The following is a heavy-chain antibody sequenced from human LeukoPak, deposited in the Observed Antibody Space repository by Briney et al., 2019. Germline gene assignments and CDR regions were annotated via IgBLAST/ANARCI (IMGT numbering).Heavy chain of an antibody. CDR3: ARRLVAVAATRRYFDL. Sequence: SETLSLTCTVSGGSISSSSYYWGWIRQPPGKGLEWIGSIYYSGSTYYNPSLKSRVTISVETSKNQFSLKLSSVTAAGTAVYYCARRLVAVAATRRYFDLWGRGTLVTVSS. D-gene: IGHD6-19*01. V-gene: IGHV4-39*01. CDR1: GGSISSSSYY. J-gene: IGHJ2*01. CDR2: IYYSGST.